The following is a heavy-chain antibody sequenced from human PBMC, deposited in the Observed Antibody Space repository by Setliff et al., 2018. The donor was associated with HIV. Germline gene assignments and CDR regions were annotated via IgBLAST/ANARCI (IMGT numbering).Heavy chain of an antibody. Sequence: RASVKVSCKASGYTFTTYGISWVRQAPGQGLEWMGWISVYNGNTHYGQKFQGRVIVTAETSTSTAYMELTSLRSDDTAVYYCASEGINMVRGAIIRSAFDIWGQGTMVTVSS. CDR2: ISVYNGNT. CDR1: GYTFTTYG. J-gene: IGHJ3*02. V-gene: IGHV1-18*01. D-gene: IGHD3-10*01. CDR3: ASEGINMVRGAIIRSAFDI.